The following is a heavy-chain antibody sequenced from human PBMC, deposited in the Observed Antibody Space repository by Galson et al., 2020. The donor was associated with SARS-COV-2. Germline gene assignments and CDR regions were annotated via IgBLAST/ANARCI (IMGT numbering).Heavy chain of an antibody. Sequence: SETLSLTCTVSGGSISSYYWSWIRQPPGKGLEWIGYIYYSGSTNYNHSLKSRVTISVDTSKNQFSLKLSSVTAADTAVYYCAREGIGYYDSSGYYYDLRFDYWGQGTLVTVSS. J-gene: IGHJ4*02. V-gene: IGHV4-59*13. D-gene: IGHD3-22*01. CDR2: IYYSGST. CDR1: GGSISSYY. CDR3: AREGIGYYDSSGYYYDLRFDY.